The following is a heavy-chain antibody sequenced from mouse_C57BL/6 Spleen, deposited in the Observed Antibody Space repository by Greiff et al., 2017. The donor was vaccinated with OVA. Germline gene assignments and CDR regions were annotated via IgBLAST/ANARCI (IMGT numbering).Heavy chain of an antibody. V-gene: IGHV1-52*01. CDR2: IDPSDSET. CDR3: ARSHGLAWFAY. Sequence: QVQLQQSGAELVRPGSSVKLSCKASGYTFTSYWMHWVKQRPIQGLEWIGNIDPSDSETHYNQKFKDKATLTVDKASSTAYMQLSSLTSEDSAVYYCARSHGLAWFAYWGQGTLVTVSA. J-gene: IGHJ3*01. CDR1: GYTFTSYW. D-gene: IGHD1-1*02.